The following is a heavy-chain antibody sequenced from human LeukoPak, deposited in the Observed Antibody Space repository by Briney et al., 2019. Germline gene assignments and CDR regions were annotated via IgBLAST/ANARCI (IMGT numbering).Heavy chain of an antibody. CDR2: IYSGGST. Sequence: GGSLRLSCAASGFTVSSNYMSWVRQAPGKGLEWVSVIYSGGSTYYADSVKGRFTISRDNSKNTLYLQMNSLRAEDTAVYYCARGLGTRGYYYMDVWGKGTTVTVSS. J-gene: IGHJ6*03. CDR3: ARGLGTRGYYYMDV. CDR1: GFTVSSNY. V-gene: IGHV3-53*01. D-gene: IGHD1-14*01.